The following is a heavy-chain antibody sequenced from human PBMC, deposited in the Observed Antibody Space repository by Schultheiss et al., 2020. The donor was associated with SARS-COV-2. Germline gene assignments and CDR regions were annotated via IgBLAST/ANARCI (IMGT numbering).Heavy chain of an antibody. CDR2: ISSSGSTI. CDR3: TTDLSRRYYYYYYGMDV. CDR1: GFTFSSYE. Sequence: GGSLRLSCAASGFTFSSYEMNWVRQAPGKGLEWVSYISSSGSTIYYADSVKGRFTISRDNAKNSLYLQMNSLKTEDTAVYYCTTDLSRRYYYYYYGMDVWGQGTTVTVSS. V-gene: IGHV3-48*03. J-gene: IGHJ6*02.